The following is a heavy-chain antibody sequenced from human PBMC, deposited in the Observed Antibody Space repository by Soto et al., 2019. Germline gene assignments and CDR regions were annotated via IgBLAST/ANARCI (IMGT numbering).Heavy chain of an antibody. CDR1: GGSITNYY. CDR3: ARVKSGFYPY. Sequence: QVLLQESGPGLVKPSETLSLTCTVSGGSITNYYWSWIRQPPGKGLEWIGYIYYTGGTNYNPSLKSRVTISAATSKNQFSRNLSSVTAADTAVYYCARVKSGFYPYWGQGTLVTVSS. J-gene: IGHJ4*02. V-gene: IGHV4-59*01. D-gene: IGHD1-26*01. CDR2: IYYTGGT.